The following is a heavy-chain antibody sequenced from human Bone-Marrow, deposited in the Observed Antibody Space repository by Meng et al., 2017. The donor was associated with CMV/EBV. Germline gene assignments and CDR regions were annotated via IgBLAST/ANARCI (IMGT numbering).Heavy chain of an antibody. Sequence: GESLKISCAASGFTFSDYYMSWIRQAPGKGLEWVSYISGSGGIINYADSVKGRFTISRDNAKNTLYLQMNSLRAEDTAVYYCARDGHCSSTSCYGDWYFDLWGRGTLVTVSS. CDR1: GFTFSDYY. CDR2: ISGSGGII. D-gene: IGHD2-2*01. J-gene: IGHJ2*01. CDR3: ARDGHCSSTSCYGDWYFDL. V-gene: IGHV3-11*04.